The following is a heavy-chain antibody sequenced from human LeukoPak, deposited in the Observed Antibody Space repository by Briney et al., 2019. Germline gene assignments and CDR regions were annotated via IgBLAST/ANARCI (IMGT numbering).Heavy chain of an antibody. Sequence: GGSLRLSCAASGFTFSSYAMSWVRQAPGKGLEWVSAISGSGGSTYYADSVKGRLTISRDNSKNTLYLQMNSLRAEDTAVYYCAKDHLVAHVFDCWGQGTLVTVSS. D-gene: IGHD5-12*01. CDR1: GFTFSSYA. CDR2: ISGSGGST. CDR3: AKDHLVAHVFDC. V-gene: IGHV3-23*01. J-gene: IGHJ4*02.